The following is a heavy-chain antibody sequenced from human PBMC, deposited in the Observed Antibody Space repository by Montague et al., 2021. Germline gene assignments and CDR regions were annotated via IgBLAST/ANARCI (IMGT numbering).Heavy chain of an antibody. CDR3: ATSPAYSTTWYYFDS. CDR1: GGSVSSPDW. J-gene: IGHJ4*02. CDR2: IYHNGNT. Sequence: SETLSLTCAVSGGSVSSPDWWSWVRPAPGKGLEWIGDIYHNGNTNFNPSLKSRVTISVDKSKNQFSLQLTSVTAADTAVYYCATSPAYSTTWYYFDSWGQGTQVIISS. D-gene: IGHD2/OR15-2a*01. V-gene: IGHV4-4*02.